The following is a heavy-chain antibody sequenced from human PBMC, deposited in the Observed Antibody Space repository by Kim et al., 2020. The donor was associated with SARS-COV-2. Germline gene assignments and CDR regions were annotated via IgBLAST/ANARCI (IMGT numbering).Heavy chain of an antibody. J-gene: IGHJ4*02. CDR2: IT. CDR3: ARGADYIWNK. Sequence: ITNYNPSLKSRVTMSVDTSKNQFSLKLTSVTAADTAVYYCARGADYIWNKWGQGTLVTVSS. V-gene: IGHV4-34*01. D-gene: IGHD1-20*01.